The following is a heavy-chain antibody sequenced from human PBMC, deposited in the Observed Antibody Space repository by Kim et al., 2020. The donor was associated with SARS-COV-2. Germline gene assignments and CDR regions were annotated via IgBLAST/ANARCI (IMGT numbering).Heavy chain of an antibody. V-gene: IGHV3-21*01. CDR2: ISSSSSYI. CDR3: ARVERGGSSCLY. D-gene: IGHD6-13*01. CDR1: GFTFSSYS. Sequence: GGSLRLSCAASGFTFSSYSMNWVRQAPGKGLEWVSSISSSSSYIYYADSVKGRFTISRDNAKNSLYLQMNSLRAEDTAVYYCARVERGGSSCLYWGQGTLVTVSS. J-gene: IGHJ4*02.